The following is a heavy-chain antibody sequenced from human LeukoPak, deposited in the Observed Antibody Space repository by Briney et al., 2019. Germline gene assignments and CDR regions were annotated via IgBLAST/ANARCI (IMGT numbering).Heavy chain of an antibody. J-gene: IGHJ5*02. D-gene: IGHD3-10*01. CDR1: GFTFSTYA. CDR2: ISGSGDST. Sequence: GGSLRLSCAASGFTFSTYAVNWVRQAPGKGLEWVSTISGSGDSTYYADSVKGRFTISRDNSKDTLYLQMSSLRAEDTAVYYCAKGSSIFDPWGQGTLVTVSS. CDR3: AKGSSIFDP. V-gene: IGHV3-23*01.